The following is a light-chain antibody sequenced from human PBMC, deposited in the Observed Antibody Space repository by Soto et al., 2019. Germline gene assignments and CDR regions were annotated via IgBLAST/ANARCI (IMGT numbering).Light chain of an antibody. CDR2: GAS. Sequence: MTQSPSTLSASVGDRVTITCRVSQSVGRNLAWYQQKPGQAPRLLIYGASTRATGIPATFSGSGSGTEFTLTISSLQSEDFAIYYCQQYDNWPSLTFGGGTKVDI. J-gene: IGKJ4*01. CDR3: QQYDNWPSLT. V-gene: IGKV3-15*01. CDR1: QSVGRN.